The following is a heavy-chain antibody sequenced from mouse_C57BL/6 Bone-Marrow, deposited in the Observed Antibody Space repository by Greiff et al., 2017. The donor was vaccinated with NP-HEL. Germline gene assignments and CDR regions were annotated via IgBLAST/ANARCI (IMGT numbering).Heavy chain of an antibody. CDR2: IYPGSGST. CDR3: ARGYYDYPWFAY. CDR1: VYPFTSYC. Sequence: QVQLQQPGAELVKPGASVKMSFTASVYPFTSYCITWVKQMPGQGLEWIGDIYPGSGSTNYNEKFKSKATLTVDTSSSTAYMQLSSLTSEDSAVYYCARGYYDYPWFAYWGQGTLVTVSA. V-gene: IGHV1-55*01. J-gene: IGHJ3*01. D-gene: IGHD2-4*01.